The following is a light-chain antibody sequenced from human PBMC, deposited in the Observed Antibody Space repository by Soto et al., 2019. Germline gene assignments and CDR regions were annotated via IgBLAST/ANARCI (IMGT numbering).Light chain of an antibody. J-gene: IGLJ1*01. Sequence: QSALTQPPSASGSPGQSVTISCAGSSSDIGASNSVSWYQQHPGKAPKLLISEVTKRPSGVPDRFSGSKSGNTASLTVSGLQADDEADYYCSSYTTSSTQVFGTGTKVTVL. CDR1: SSDIGASNS. CDR3: SSYTTSSTQV. CDR2: EVT. V-gene: IGLV2-8*01.